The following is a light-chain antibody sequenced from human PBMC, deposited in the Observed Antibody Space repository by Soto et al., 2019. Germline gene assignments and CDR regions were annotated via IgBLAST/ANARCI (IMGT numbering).Light chain of an antibody. CDR2: GAS. J-gene: IGKJ4*01. Sequence: EIVMTQSPATLSVSPGERATLSCRASQSVSSNLAWYQQKPGQAPRLLIYGASTRATGIPARFGGSGSGTDFTLTISSLEPEDFAVYYCQQYGSSPLTFGGGTMVDIK. CDR1: QSVSSN. V-gene: IGKV3-15*01. CDR3: QQYGSSPLT.